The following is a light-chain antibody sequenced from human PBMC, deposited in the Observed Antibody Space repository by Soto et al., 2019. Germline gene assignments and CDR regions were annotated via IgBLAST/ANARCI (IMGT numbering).Light chain of an antibody. CDR3: QVRDVWPS. CDR2: DAS. V-gene: IGKV3-11*01. J-gene: IGKJ1*01. CDR1: QSVSTS. Sequence: IVLTHSPVTLALSPEERAVLSCRASQSVSTSLAWYQHKPGQAPRLFIYDASKRAPGIPARFSGSGSGTDLSLTISGLEPEDLAVYYCQVRDVWPSFGQGTKVDIK.